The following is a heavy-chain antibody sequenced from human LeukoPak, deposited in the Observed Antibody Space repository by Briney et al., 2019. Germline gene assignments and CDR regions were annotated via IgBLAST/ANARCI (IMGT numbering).Heavy chain of an antibody. V-gene: IGHV1-18*04. CDR3: ASSGYFDWLLSLDY. CDR2: ISAYNGNT. CDR1: GYTFTSYG. D-gene: IGHD3-9*01. J-gene: IGHJ4*02. Sequence: ASVKVSCKASGYTFTSYGISWVRQAPGQGLEWMGWISAYNGNTNYAQKLQGRVTMTTDTSTSTAYMELRCLRSDDTAVYYCASSGYFDWLLSLDYWGQGTLVTVSS.